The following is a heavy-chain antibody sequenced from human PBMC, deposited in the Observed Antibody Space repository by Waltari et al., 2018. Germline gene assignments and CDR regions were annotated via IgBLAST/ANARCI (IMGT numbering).Heavy chain of an antibody. D-gene: IGHD6-19*01. CDR1: GFNLSTYW. CDR3: VTDVSGWYVN. Sequence: EVQLVESGGGLVQPGGSLRLACSASGFNLSTYWMTWVRQAPGRGLEWVANIKQDGSSNYSVDSVRGRSTISRDNANNSLFLQINSLRDDDTAVYYCVTDVSGWYVNWGQGTSVTVSS. J-gene: IGHJ4*02. V-gene: IGHV3-7*01. CDR2: IKQDGSSN.